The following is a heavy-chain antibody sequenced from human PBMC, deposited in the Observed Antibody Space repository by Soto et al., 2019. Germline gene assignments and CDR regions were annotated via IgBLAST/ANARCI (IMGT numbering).Heavy chain of an antibody. J-gene: IGHJ6*02. CDR1: VGSFSGYY. CDR3: ARVRVRQQLVLNYYYYYGMDV. CDR2: INHSGST. D-gene: IGHD6-13*01. V-gene: IGHV4-34*01. Sequence: SETLSLTCAVYVGSFSGYYWSWIRQPPGKGLEWIGEINHSGSTNYNPSLKSRVTISVDTSKNQFSLKLSSVTAADTAVYYCARVRVRQQLVLNYYYYYGMDVWGQGTTVTVSS.